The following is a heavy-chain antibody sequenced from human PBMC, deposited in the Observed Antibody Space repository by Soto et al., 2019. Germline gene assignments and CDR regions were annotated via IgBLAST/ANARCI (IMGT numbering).Heavy chain of an antibody. J-gene: IGHJ4*02. CDR3: ARAAVKLGATLFDS. D-gene: IGHD1-26*01. Sequence: SETLSLTCAVSGGSLRCHYWSWIRQSPAKGLEWIGEINHSGFTNYNPTLKSRVTISRDASKNQFSLRLSSMTAADSAVYFCARAAVKLGATLFDSWGQGTLVTVSS. V-gene: IGHV4-34*01. CDR2: INHSGFT. CDR1: GGSLRCHY.